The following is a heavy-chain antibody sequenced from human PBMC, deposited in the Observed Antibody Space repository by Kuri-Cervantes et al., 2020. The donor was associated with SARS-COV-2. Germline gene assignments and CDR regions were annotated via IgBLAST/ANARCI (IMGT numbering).Heavy chain of an antibody. CDR1: GGSFSGYY. D-gene: IGHD2-2*01. CDR3: ARGQSCSSTSCYRGAYYYYYMDV. Sequence: SQTLSLTCAVYGGSFSGYYWSWIRQPPGKGLERIGEINHSGSTNYNPSLKSRVTISVDTSKNQFSLKLSSVTAADTAVYYCARGQSCSSTSCYRGAYYYYYMDVWGKGTTVTVSS. V-gene: IGHV4-34*01. J-gene: IGHJ6*03. CDR2: INHSGST.